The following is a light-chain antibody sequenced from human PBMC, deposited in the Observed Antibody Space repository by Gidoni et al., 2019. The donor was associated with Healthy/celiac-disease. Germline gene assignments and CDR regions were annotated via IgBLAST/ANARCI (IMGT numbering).Light chain of an antibody. CDR2: GAS. CDR1: QSVS. V-gene: IGKV3-15*01. Sequence: EIVMTQSPATLSVSPGERATLSCRASQSVSQAPRLLIYGASTSGSGTEFTLTISSLQSEDFAVYYCQQYNNWWTFGQGTKVEIK. J-gene: IGKJ1*01. CDR3: QQYNNWWT.